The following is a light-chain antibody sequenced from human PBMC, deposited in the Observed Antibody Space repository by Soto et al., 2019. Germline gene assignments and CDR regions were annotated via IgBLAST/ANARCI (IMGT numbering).Light chain of an antibody. J-gene: IGKJ1*01. Sequence: EIVMTQSPATLSVSPGERATLSCRASQSVSSDLAWYHQKPGQTPKVLIYRASTRTTGIPDRFSGSGSGTDFTLTISSLEPEDFAVYYCQQRYTLITFGQGTKVDIK. CDR3: QQRYTLIT. CDR2: RAS. CDR1: QSVSSD. V-gene: IGKV3D-15*01.